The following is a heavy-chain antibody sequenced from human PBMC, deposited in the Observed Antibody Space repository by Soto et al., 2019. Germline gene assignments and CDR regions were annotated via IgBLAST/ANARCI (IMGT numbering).Heavy chain of an antibody. Sequence: PSETLSLTCLVSGFPISSTYSWGWIRQPPGKGLEWIGSISHSGTTSYSPSLTSRVSISVDTSKNQVSLKLTSVTAADTAVYFCARVTMVIRDSDHFGVDVWGHGTTGTVS. CDR1: GFPISSTYS. CDR3: ARVTMVIRDSDHFGVDV. CDR2: ISHSGTT. D-gene: IGHD4-17*01. J-gene: IGHJ6*02. V-gene: IGHV4-38-2*02.